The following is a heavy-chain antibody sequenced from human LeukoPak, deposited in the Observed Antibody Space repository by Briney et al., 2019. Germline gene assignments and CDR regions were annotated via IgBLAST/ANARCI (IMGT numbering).Heavy chain of an antibody. D-gene: IGHD5-18*01. J-gene: IGHJ6*02. CDR2: ISSSSSYI. CDR3: ASGGYSYGYSGYYYGMDV. V-gene: IGHV3-21*01. Sequence: GGSLRLSCAAPGFTFSSYSMNRVRQAPGKGLEWVSSISSSSSYIYYADSVKGRFTISRDNAKNSLYLQMNSLRAEDTAVYYCASGGYSYGYSGYYYGMDVWGQGTTVTVSS. CDR1: GFTFSSYS.